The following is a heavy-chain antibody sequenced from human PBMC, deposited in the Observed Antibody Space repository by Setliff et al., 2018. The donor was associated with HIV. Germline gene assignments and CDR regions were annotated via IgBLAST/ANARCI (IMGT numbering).Heavy chain of an antibody. Sequence: ASVKVSCKASGYTFTSYYMHWVRQAPGQGLEWVGRIIPMLGTPNYAQKFQGRVTITRDTSASTAYMELNSLRSEDTALYYCARDGGPGSAWGDYSYYYTMDVWGKGTTVTVSS. V-gene: IGHV1-46*01. J-gene: IGHJ6*03. CDR2: IIPMLGTP. CDR3: ARDGGPGSAWGDYSYYYTMDV. D-gene: IGHD6-19*01. CDR1: GYTFTSYY.